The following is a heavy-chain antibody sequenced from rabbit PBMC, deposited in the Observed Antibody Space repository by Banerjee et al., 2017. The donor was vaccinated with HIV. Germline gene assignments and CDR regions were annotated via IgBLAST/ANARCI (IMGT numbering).Heavy chain of an antibody. V-gene: IGHV1S45*01. D-gene: IGHD4-1*01. Sequence: QEQLVESGGGLVQPGGSLKLSCKASGFDFSSYGVSWVRQAPGKGLEWIGCIGTGGSGSTYYANWAKGRFTISKTSSTTVTLQMTSLTDADTATYFCARGGGDVGWGYVARLDLRGQGTLVTVS. CDR3: ARGGGDVGWGYVARLDL. CDR1: GFDFSSYG. J-gene: IGHJ3*01. CDR2: IGTGGSGST.